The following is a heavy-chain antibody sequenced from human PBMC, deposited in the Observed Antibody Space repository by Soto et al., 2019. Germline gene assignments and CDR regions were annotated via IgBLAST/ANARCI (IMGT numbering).Heavy chain of an antibody. Sequence: GGSLRLSCAVSGFTFSSYWMHWVRQAPGKGLVWVSRIKSDGSSTNYADSVKDRFTISRDSSKNTVSLEMTSLRAEDTAVYYCAKGGRQWLVTSDFNYWGQGALVTVSS. CDR2: IKSDGSST. J-gene: IGHJ4*02. CDR3: AKGGRQWLVTSDFNY. V-gene: IGHV3-74*01. D-gene: IGHD6-19*01. CDR1: GFTFSSYW.